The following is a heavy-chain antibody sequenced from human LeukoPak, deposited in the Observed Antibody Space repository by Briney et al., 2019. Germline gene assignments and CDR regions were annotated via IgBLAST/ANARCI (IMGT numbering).Heavy chain of an antibody. D-gene: IGHD3-22*01. V-gene: IGHV3-23*01. CDR2: ISGSGGGT. CDR1: GFTFSTYA. Sequence: GGSLRLSCAASGFTFSTYAVTWVRQAPGKGLEWVSTISGSGGGTYYADSVKGRFTISRDNSKNTLYLQMSSLRAEDTAVYYCAKDRGRYYDSGGYYWGYYFDSWGQGILVTVST. J-gene: IGHJ4*02. CDR3: AKDRGRYYDSGGYYWGYYFDS.